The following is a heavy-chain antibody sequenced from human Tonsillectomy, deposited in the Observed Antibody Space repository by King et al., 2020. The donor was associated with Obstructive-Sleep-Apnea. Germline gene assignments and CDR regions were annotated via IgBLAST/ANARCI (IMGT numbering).Heavy chain of an antibody. V-gene: IGHV1-2*04. Sequence: QLVQSGAEVKKPGASVKVSCKASGYTFTGYYMHWVRQAPGQGLEWMGWINPNSGGTNYAQKFKGWVTMTRDTSIRTAYMELRRLRSDDTAGYYCAREPSIITMVRGAGGMDVWGQGTTVTVSS. CDR3: AREPSIITMVRGAGGMDV. J-gene: IGHJ6*02. CDR2: INPNSGGT. CDR1: GYTFTGYY. D-gene: IGHD3-10*01.